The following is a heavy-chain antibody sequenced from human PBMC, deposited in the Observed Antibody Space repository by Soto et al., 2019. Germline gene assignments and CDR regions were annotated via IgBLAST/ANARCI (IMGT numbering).Heavy chain of an antibody. D-gene: IGHD3-3*01. CDR2: IKQDGSEK. V-gene: IGHV3-7*01. CDR1: GFTFSSYW. Sequence: EVQLVESGGGLVQPGGSLRLSCAASGFTFSSYWMSWVRQAPGKGLEWVANIKQDGSEKYYVDSVKGRFTISRDNAKNSLYLQMNSLRAEDTAVYYCATDQYYDFWSGYYTYYFDYWGQGTLVTVSS. J-gene: IGHJ4*02. CDR3: ATDQYYDFWSGYYTYYFDY.